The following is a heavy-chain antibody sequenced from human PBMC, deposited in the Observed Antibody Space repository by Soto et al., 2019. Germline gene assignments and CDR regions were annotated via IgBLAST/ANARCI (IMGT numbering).Heavy chain of an antibody. CDR2: IIPILGIA. V-gene: IGHV1-69*02. CDR1: GGTFSSYT. CDR3: ARGDTAMGPDAFDI. J-gene: IGHJ3*02. Sequence: EASVKVSCKASGGTFSSYTISWVRQAPGQGLEWMGRIIPILGIANYAQKFQGRVTITADKSTSTAYMELSSLRSEDTAVYYCARGDTAMGPDAFDIWGQGTMVTV. D-gene: IGHD5-18*01.